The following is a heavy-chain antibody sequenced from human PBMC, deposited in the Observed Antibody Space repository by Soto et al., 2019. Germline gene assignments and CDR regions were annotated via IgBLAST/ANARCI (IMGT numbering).Heavy chain of an antibody. D-gene: IGHD4-17*01. Sequence: QVPLVQSGAEVKKPGASVKVSCKASGYTFTSYAMHWVRQAPGQRLEWMGWINAGNGNTKYSQKFQGRVTITRDTSASTAYMELSSLRSEDTAVYYCARDGDDYGDYPRYFQHWGQGTLVTVS. V-gene: IGHV1-3*01. CDR1: GYTFTSYA. CDR3: ARDGDDYGDYPRYFQH. J-gene: IGHJ1*01. CDR2: INAGNGNT.